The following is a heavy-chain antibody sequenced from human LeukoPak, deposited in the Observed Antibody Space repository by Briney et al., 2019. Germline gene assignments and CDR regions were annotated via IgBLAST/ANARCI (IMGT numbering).Heavy chain of an antibody. CDR1: GYIFTSYA. CDR3: TGGWYYYGSGSHPFDP. V-gene: IGHV1-69*13. J-gene: IGHJ5*02. D-gene: IGHD3-10*01. CDR2: IIPIFGTA. Sequence: GASVKVSCKASGYIFTSYAISWVRQAPGQGLEWMGGIIPIFGTANYAQKFQGRVTITADESTSTAYMELSSLRSEDTAVYYCTGGWYYYGSGSHPFDPWGQGTLVTVSS.